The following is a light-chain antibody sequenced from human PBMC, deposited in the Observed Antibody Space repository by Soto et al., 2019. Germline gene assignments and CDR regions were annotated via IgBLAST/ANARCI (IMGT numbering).Light chain of an antibody. J-gene: IGKJ5*01. V-gene: IGKV1-39*01. CDR2: GAS. CDR3: EQTYSTPVT. Sequence: DIQMTQSPSSLSASVGDRVTVTCRTSQKINNYLNWYQQKPGKAPKLLIYGASSVQSGVPLRFSGSGSGTEFTLTISSLQPEDFAIYYCEQTYSTPVTCGQGHDWRL. CDR1: QKINNY.